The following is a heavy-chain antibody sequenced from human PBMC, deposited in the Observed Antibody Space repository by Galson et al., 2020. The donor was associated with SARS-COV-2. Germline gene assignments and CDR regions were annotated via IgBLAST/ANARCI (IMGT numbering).Heavy chain of an antibody. V-gene: IGHV1-18*04. Sequence: ASVKVSCKASGYNITSNGISWVRQAPGQGLEWMGWNKANNGNTNYAQKLQGRVTMTTDTSTSTAYMELRSLRSDDTAVYYCARDSQWELLDYWGQGTLVTVSS. CDR3: ARDSQWELLDY. CDR2: NKANNGNT. CDR1: GYNITSNG. D-gene: IGHD1-26*01. J-gene: IGHJ4*02.